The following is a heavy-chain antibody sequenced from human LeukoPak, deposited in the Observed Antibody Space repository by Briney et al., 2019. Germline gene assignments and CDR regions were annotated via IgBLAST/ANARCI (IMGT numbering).Heavy chain of an antibody. CDR2: FTSRSRSI. Sequence: PGGSLRLSCAASGFTFSDYSMTWVRQAPGKGLEWVSPFTSRSRSIYYADSVKGRFTISRDNAKKSLYLQMNSLRAEDTAVYYCARDLFAAAAGTKDWGQGTLVTVSS. J-gene: IGHJ4*02. V-gene: IGHV3-21*01. CDR1: GFTFSDYS. D-gene: IGHD6-13*01. CDR3: ARDLFAAAAGTKD.